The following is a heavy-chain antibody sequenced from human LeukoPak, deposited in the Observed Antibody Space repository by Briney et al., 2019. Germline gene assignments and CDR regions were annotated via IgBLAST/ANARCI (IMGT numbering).Heavy chain of an antibody. J-gene: IGHJ4*02. Sequence: SVKVSCKASGGTFSSYAISWVRQAPGQGLEWMGRIIPMFGIANYTQKFQGRVTITADKSTSTAYMELSSLKSEDSAVYYCATTLYGDHYFDYWGQGTLVIVSS. CDR3: ATTLYGDHYFDY. V-gene: IGHV1-69*04. CDR1: GGTFSSYA. CDR2: IIPMFGIA. D-gene: IGHD4-17*01.